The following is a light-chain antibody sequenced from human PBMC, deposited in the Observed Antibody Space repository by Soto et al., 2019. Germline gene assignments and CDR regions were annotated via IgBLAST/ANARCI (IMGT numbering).Light chain of an antibody. CDR2: GAS. J-gene: IGKJ2*01. V-gene: IGKV3-20*01. CDR1: QNVNNNY. Sequence: PGERATLSCRASQNVNNNYLAWYQQKPGQAPRLLIRGASSRATGLPDRFSGSGSGTAFTLTFSRLEPEDFAVYYCQQYGSSPGTFGQGTKLEIK. CDR3: QQYGSSPGT.